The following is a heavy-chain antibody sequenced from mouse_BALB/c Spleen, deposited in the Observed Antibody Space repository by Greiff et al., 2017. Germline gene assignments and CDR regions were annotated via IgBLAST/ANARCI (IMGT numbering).Heavy chain of an antibody. V-gene: IGHV1-87*01. J-gene: IGHJ3*01. D-gene: IGHD2-4*01. CDR1: GYTFTSYW. CDR2: IYPGDGDT. Sequence: VQLQQSGAELARPGASVKLSCKASGYTFTSYWMQWVKQRPGQGLEWIGAIYPGDGDTRYTQKFKGKATLTADKSSSTAYMQLSSLASEDSAVYYCARSGYDYDWFAYWGQGTLVTVSA. CDR3: ARSGYDYDWFAY.